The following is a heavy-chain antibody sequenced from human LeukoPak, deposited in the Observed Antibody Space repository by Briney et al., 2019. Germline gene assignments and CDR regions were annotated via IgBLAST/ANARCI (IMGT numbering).Heavy chain of an antibody. J-gene: IGHJ4*02. Sequence: GGSLRLSCAASGFTVGSNYMSWVRQAPGKGLEWVSVIYSGGSTYYADSVKGRFTISSDNSKNTLYLQMNSLRAEDTAVYYCARGYSSSWYSPLDYWGQGTLVTVSS. CDR3: ARGYSSSWYSPLDY. CDR2: IYSGGST. CDR1: GFTVGSNY. V-gene: IGHV3-66*01. D-gene: IGHD6-13*01.